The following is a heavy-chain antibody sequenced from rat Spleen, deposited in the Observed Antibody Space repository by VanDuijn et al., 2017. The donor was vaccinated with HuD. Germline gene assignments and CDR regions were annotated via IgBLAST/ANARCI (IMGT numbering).Heavy chain of an antibody. CDR3: ATLGLAYYFDY. J-gene: IGHJ2*01. D-gene: IGHD4-2*01. CDR2: ISYSGST. CDR1: VYSITTNY. V-gene: IGHV3-1*01. Sequence: EVQLQESGPGLVKPSQSLSLTCSVTVYSITTNYWDWIRKFPGNKMEWIGHISYSGSTSYNPSLRSRVSITRDTSKNQFFLQLNSVTTEDTATYYCATLGLAYYFDYWGQGVMVTVSS.